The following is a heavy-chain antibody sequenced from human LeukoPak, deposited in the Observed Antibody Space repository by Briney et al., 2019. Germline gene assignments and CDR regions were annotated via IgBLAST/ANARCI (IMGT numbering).Heavy chain of an antibody. V-gene: IGHV3-7*01. CDR1: GFTFSNYW. Sequence: PGGSLRLSCAASGFTFSNYWTSWVRQAPGKGLEWVANIKQDGSEKYYVDSVKGRFTISRDNAKNSLYLQMNSLRAEDTALYYCAREAGTGEYWGQGTLVTVSS. J-gene: IGHJ4*02. CDR3: AREAGTGEY. D-gene: IGHD6-19*01. CDR2: IKQDGSEK.